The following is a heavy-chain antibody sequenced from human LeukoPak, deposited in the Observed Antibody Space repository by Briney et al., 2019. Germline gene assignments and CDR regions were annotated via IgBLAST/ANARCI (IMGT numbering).Heavy chain of an antibody. Sequence: ASVKVSCKASGYTFTGYYMHWVRQAPGQGLEWMGWINPNSGGTNYAQKFQGRVTMTRDTSINTAYMELSRLRSDDTAVYYCARGQIYSNYGGDFDYWGQGTLVTVSS. J-gene: IGHJ4*02. CDR2: INPNSGGT. V-gene: IGHV1-2*02. D-gene: IGHD4-11*01. CDR3: ARGQIYSNYGGDFDY. CDR1: GYTFTGYY.